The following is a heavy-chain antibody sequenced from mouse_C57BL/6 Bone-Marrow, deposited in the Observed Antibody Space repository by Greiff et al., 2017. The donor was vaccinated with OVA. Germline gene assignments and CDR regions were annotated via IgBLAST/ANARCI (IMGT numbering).Heavy chain of an antibody. J-gene: IGHJ4*01. CDR1: GFSLTSYG. D-gene: IGHD2-12*01. CDR2: IGGDGST. Sequence: QVQLQQSGPGLVAPSQSLSITCTVSGFSLTSYGVSWVRQPPGKGLEWLGVIGGDGSTNYHSALISRLSISKDNSKSQVFLTLNSLQTDDTATYYCAKGYSLYAMDYWGQGTSVTVSS. CDR3: AKGYSLYAMDY. V-gene: IGHV2-3*01.